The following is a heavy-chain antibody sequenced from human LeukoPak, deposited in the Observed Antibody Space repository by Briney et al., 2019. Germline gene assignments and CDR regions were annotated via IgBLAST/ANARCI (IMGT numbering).Heavy chain of an antibody. CDR2: IYSGGST. Sequence: GGSLRLSCAASGFTVSSNYMSWVRQAPGKGLEWVSVIYSGGSTYYADSVKGRFTISRDNSKNTLYLQMNSLRAEDTAVYYCEGAVAGTNFDYWAREPWSPSPQ. D-gene: IGHD6-19*01. CDR1: GFTVSSNY. J-gene: IGHJ4*02. CDR3: EGAVAGTNFDY. V-gene: IGHV3-53*01.